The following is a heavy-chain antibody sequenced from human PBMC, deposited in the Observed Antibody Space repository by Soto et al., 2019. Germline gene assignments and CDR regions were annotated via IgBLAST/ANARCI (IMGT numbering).Heavy chain of an antibody. CDR3: ALRGDYDYVWGSPLEY. V-gene: IGHV1-69*02. CDR1: GGTFSSYT. Sequence: SVKVSCKASGGTFSSYTISWVRQAPGHWVGWMRRIISILGIANYVQKLQGRVTITADKSTSTAYVELSSMRSEDTAVYYCALRGDYDYVWGSPLEYWGEGTRVTVSS. CDR2: IISILGIA. D-gene: IGHD3-16*01. J-gene: IGHJ4*02.